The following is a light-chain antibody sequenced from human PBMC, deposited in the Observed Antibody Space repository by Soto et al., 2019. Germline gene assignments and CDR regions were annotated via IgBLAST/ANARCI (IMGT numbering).Light chain of an antibody. CDR1: SSDVGGYNY. V-gene: IGLV2-23*01. CDR3: CSYAGSSTLYVV. J-gene: IGLJ2*01. Sequence: QSALTQPASVSGSPGQSITISCTGTSSDVGGYNYVSWYQQHPGKAPKLMIYEGSKRPSGVSNRFSGSKSGNTASLTISGLQAEDEADYYCCSYAGSSTLYVVFGGGTKLTVL. CDR2: EGS.